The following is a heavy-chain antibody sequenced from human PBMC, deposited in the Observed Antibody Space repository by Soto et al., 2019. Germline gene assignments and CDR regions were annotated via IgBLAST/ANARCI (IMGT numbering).Heavy chain of an antibody. CDR1: GFTFSSYG. J-gene: IGHJ4*02. V-gene: IGHV3-33*01. CDR3: ARDGYCSGGSCYSVPVFDY. Sequence: GGSLRLSCAASGFTFSSYGMHWVRQAPGKGLEWVAVIWYDGSNKYYSDSVKGRFTISRDNSKNTLYLQMNSLRAEDTAVYYCARDGYCSGGSCYSVPVFDYWGQGTLVTVSS. CDR2: IWYDGSNK. D-gene: IGHD2-15*01.